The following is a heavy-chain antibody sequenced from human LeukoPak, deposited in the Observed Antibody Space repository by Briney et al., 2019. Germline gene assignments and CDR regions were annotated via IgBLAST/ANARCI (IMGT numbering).Heavy chain of an antibody. Sequence: SEILSLTCAVYRGSFSGYYWSWIRQPPGKGLEWIGEINHSGSTMYNPSLKSRVTISVDTSKNQFSLKLNSVTAADTAVYYCARSSPRFYYGSGIVDHWGQGTLVTVSS. CDR2: INHSGST. CDR1: RGSFSGYY. CDR3: ARSSPRFYYGSGIVDH. V-gene: IGHV4-34*01. J-gene: IGHJ4*02. D-gene: IGHD3-10*01.